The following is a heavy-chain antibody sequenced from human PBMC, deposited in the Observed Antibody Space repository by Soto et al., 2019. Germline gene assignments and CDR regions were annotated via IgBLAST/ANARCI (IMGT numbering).Heavy chain of an antibody. Sequence: KASETLSLTCAVSGGSISSGGYSWSWIRQPPGKGLEWIGYIYHSGSTYYNPSLKSRVTISVDRSKNQFSLKLSSVTAADTAVYYCARDLSTRPGTYDYWGQGTLVTVSS. CDR2: IYHSGST. V-gene: IGHV4-30-2*01. CDR1: GGSISSGGYS. J-gene: IGHJ4*02. D-gene: IGHD6-13*01. CDR3: ARDLSTRPGTYDY.